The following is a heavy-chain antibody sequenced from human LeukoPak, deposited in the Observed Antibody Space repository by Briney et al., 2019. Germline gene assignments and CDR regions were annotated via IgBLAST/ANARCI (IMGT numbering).Heavy chain of an antibody. CDR1: GFTVSRSY. CDR3: ARGSGDGDYEPLDS. V-gene: IGHV3-53*01. D-gene: IGHD4-17*01. Sequence: PGGSLRLSCVASGFTVSRSYMSWVRQAPGKGLEWVSIMYRDGSTYYAASVKGRFTISRDNSKNTLYLQMNGLRVEDTAMYYCARGSGDGDYEPLDSWGQGTLVIVSS. J-gene: IGHJ4*02. CDR2: MYRDGST.